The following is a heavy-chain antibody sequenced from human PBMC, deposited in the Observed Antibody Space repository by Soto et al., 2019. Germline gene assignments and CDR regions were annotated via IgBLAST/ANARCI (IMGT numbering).Heavy chain of an antibody. CDR3: ARARGGLFQS. CDR1: GGSISSSSYY. J-gene: IGHJ5*02. D-gene: IGHD3-16*01. V-gene: IGHV4-39*01. CDR2: IYYSGIT. Sequence: SETLSLTCTVSGGSISSSSYYWGWIRQPPGKGLEWIGSIYYSGITYYNPSLKSRVTISVDTSKNQFSLKLSSVTAADTAVYYCARARGGLFQSWGQGTLVTVSS.